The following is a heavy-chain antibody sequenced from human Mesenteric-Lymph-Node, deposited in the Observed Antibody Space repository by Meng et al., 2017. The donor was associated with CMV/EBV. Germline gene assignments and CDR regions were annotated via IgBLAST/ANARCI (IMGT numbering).Heavy chain of an antibody. V-gene: IGHV3-74*01. CDR1: GFSFNSFG. CDR3: ARGGGYDSFDY. Sequence: LSCAASGFSFNSFGVHWVRQAPGKGLVWVSRINSDGSSTTYADSVKGRFTISRDNAKNTLYLQMNSLRPEDTAVYYCARGGGYDSFDYWGQGTLVTVSS. D-gene: IGHD5-12*01. CDR2: INSDGSST. J-gene: IGHJ4*02.